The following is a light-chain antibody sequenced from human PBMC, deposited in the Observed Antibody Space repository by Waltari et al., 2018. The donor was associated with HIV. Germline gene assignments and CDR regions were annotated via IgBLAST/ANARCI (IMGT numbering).Light chain of an antibody. J-gene: IGKJ4*01. V-gene: IGKV3-15*01. CDR2: GTS. CDR1: ESVNSN. Sequence: EIVMTQSPATLSVSPGTRATLSCRSSESVNSNLSWYQHKPGQAPRLLIYGTSTRAAGLPARFSVSGSGTEFTLTITSLQSEDFAVYYCLHYNNWPPRLTFGGGTKVEIK. CDR3: LHYNNWPPRLT.